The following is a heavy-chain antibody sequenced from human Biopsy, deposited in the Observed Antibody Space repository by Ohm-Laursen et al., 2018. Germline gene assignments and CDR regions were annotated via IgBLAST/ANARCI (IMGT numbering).Heavy chain of an antibody. CDR2: INPHSGTT. CDR1: GYTFTGQY. Sequence: ASVKVSCKVSGYTFTGQYLHWVRQVPGQGLEWMGWINPHSGTTKFAQGFQGRVTMTRDTSITTAYMELRRLRSDDTAVYYCAKGQDLRGGAEYFQHWGQGALVTVSS. D-gene: IGHD2-15*01. V-gene: IGHV1-2*02. J-gene: IGHJ1*01. CDR3: AKGQDLRGGAEYFQH.